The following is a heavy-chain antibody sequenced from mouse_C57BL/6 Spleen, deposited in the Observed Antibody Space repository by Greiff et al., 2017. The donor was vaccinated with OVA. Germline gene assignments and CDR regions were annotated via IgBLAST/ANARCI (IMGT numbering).Heavy chain of an antibody. CDR2: IYPGSGST. V-gene: IGHV1-55*01. Sequence: VQLQQPGAELVKPGASVKMSCKASGYTFTSYWITWVKQRPGQGLEWIGDIYPGSGSTNYNEKFKSKATMTVDTSSSTAYMQLSSLTSEDYAVYYCARGLIYYGSSHGAMDYWGQGTSVTVSS. D-gene: IGHD1-1*01. CDR1: GYTFTSYW. CDR3: ARGLIYYGSSHGAMDY. J-gene: IGHJ4*01.